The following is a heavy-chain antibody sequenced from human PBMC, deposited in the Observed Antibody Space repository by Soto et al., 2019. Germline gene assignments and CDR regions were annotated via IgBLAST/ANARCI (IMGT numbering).Heavy chain of an antibody. CDR1: QYTFTNFY. V-gene: IGHV1-2*02. CDR2: INNGGGT. J-gene: IGHJ4*02. Sequence: ASVKVSCKASQYTFTNFYLHWVRQAPGQRPEWMGWINNGGGTIYAQKFQGRLTMTRDTSITTAYMELNRLSSNDTAFYYCATSSDWSPLLDYWGQGTLVTVSS. CDR3: ATSSDWSPLLDY. D-gene: IGHD6-19*01.